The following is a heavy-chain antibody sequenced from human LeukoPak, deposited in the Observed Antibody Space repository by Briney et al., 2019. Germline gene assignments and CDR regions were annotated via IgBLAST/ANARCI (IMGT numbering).Heavy chain of an antibody. Sequence: PSETLSLTCAVSGYSISSGYYWGWIRQPPGKGLAWIGSIYHSGSTYYNPSLKSRVTISVDTSKNQFSLKLSSVTAADTAVYYCARAPKGITMIVSPAFDIWGQGTMVTVSS. V-gene: IGHV4-38-2*01. D-gene: IGHD3-22*01. J-gene: IGHJ3*02. CDR1: GYSISSGYY. CDR2: IYHSGST. CDR3: ARAPKGITMIVSPAFDI.